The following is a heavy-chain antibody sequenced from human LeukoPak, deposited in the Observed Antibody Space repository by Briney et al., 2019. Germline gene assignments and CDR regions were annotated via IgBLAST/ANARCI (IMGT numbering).Heavy chain of an antibody. CDR1: GFTFSSYS. CDR3: ARVIGSYGDSAY. Sequence: GGSLRLSCAASGFTFSSYSMNWVRQAPGKGLEWVSYISSSSSAIYYADSVKGRFTNSRDNAENSLYLQMNSLRAEDTAVYYCARVIGSYGDSAYWGQGTLVTVSS. CDR2: ISSSSSAI. V-gene: IGHV3-48*04. J-gene: IGHJ4*02. D-gene: IGHD1-26*01.